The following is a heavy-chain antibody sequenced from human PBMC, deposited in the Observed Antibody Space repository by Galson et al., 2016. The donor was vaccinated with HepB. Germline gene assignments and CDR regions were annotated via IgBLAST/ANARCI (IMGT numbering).Heavy chain of an antibody. J-gene: IGHJ6*02. Sequence: SLRLSCAASAFTSSRYSMSWVCQAPGRGLEWLSSISSGSDYIHYADSVKGRFTISRDNAKNSLYLHLSSLRVDDTAVYYCARAMGQYQLLPFAMNVWGQGTMVAVSS. V-gene: IGHV3-21*01. CDR2: ISSGSDYI. CDR3: ARAMGQYQLLPFAMNV. D-gene: IGHD2-21*01. CDR1: AFTSSRYS.